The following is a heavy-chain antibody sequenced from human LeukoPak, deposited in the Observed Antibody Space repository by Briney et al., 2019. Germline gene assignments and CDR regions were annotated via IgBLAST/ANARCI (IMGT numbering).Heavy chain of an antibody. J-gene: IGHJ5*02. CDR1: GFTFSSYA. D-gene: IGHD3-10*01. Sequence: PGGSLRLSCAASGFTFSSYAMSWVRQAPGKGLEWVSAISGSGGSTYYADSVKGRFTISRDNSKNTLHLQMNSLRAEDTAVYYCAKFHGSGSTNWFDPWGQGTLVTVSS. CDR2: ISGSGGST. CDR3: AKFHGSGSTNWFDP. V-gene: IGHV3-23*01.